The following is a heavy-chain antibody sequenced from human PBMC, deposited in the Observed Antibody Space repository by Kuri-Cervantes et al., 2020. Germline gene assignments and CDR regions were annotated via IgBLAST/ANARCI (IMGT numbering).Heavy chain of an antibody. J-gene: IGHJ5*02. Sequence: SVKVSCKASGGPFSSYAINWVRQAPGQGLEWMGGIIPIFGTANYEQKFQGRVTITADESTTTAHMDLSSLRSEDTAVYYCARVPRSGLAVVSRWFDPWGQGTLVTVSS. V-gene: IGHV1-69*13. CDR3: ARVPRSGLAVVSRWFDP. CDR1: GGPFSSYA. D-gene: IGHD2-8*02. CDR2: IIPIFGTA.